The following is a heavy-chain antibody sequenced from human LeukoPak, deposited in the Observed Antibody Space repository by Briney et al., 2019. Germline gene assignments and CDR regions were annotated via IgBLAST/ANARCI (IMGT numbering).Heavy chain of an antibody. D-gene: IGHD2-21*02. V-gene: IGHV4-39*01. CDR1: GGSISSSSFY. J-gene: IGHJ6*02. CDR3: ARHFCGGDCYSFYYYYYGMDV. Sequence: PSETLSLTCTVSGGSISSSSFYWGWFRQPPGKGLVWMGTIYYSGRTYYNPSLRSRATISVDTSKNQFSLKLSSVTAADTAVYYCARHFCGGDCYSFYYYYYGMDVWGQGTTVTVSS. CDR2: IYYSGRT.